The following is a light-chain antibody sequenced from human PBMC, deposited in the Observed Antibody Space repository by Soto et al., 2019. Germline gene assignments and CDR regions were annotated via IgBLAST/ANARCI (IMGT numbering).Light chain of an antibody. V-gene: IGLV2-23*02. Sequence: QSALTQPASVSGSPGQSITISCTGTSSDVGSYNLVSWYQQHPGKAPKLMISEVSKRPSGISDRFSGSKSGSTASLTISGLQAVDEADYYCCSYAGTSTHTVFGGGTQLTVL. CDR3: CSYAGTSTHTV. CDR1: SSDVGSYNL. CDR2: EVS. J-gene: IGLJ7*01.